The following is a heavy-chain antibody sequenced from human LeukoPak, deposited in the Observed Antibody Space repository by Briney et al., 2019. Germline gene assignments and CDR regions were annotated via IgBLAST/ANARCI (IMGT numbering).Heavy chain of an antibody. CDR3: AKDSAFISMIVVSAFDI. CDR1: GVTFTNFA. Sequence: PGGSLRLSCVAAGVTFTNFAMSWVRQAPGKGLEWVSGLTPGGGTYYADSVKGRFIISRDNSENTLYLQMNNLRAEDTAVYYCAKDSAFISMIVVSAFDIWGQGTMVTVSP. J-gene: IGHJ3*02. V-gene: IGHV3-23*01. D-gene: IGHD3-22*01. CDR2: LTPGGGT.